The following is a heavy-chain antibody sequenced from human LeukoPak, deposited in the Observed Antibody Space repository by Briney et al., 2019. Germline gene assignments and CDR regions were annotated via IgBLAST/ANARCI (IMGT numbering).Heavy chain of an antibody. Sequence: GRSLRLSCAASGFTFYSYAMHWVRQAPGEGLEWVALISYDGSNKYYADSVKGRFTISRDNSKNTLYLQMNSRRAEDTAVYYCARGYSSSWYPTRYYYYYYYMDVWGKGTTVTVSS. CDR2: ISYDGSNK. D-gene: IGHD6-13*01. J-gene: IGHJ6*03. CDR1: GFTFYSYA. CDR3: ARGYSSSWYPTRYYYYYYYMDV. V-gene: IGHV3-30*04.